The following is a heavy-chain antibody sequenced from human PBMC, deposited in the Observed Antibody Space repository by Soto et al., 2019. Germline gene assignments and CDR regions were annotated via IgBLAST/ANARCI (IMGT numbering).Heavy chain of an antibody. J-gene: IGHJ6*02. V-gene: IGHV4-38-2*02. D-gene: IGHD2-2*01. Sequence: SETLSLTCTVSGYSISSGYYWGWIRQPPGKGLEWIGSIYHSGSTYYNPSLKSRVTISVDTSKNQFSLKLSSVTAADTAVYYCARQLNPDHHCSTSCWYGDYLYYYYGMDVWGQGTTVTVSS. CDR3: ARQLNPDHHCSTSCWYGDYLYYYYGMDV. CDR2: IYHSGST. CDR1: GYSISSGYY.